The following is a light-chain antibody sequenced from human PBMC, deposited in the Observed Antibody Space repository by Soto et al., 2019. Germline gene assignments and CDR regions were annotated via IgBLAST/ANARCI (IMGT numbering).Light chain of an antibody. Sequence: DIHMTQYPSTLSASVGGRVTITCRASQSLNNYLAWYQQKPGKAPKLLIYDASTLERGVPSRFSGTGSGTEFTLTISGLQPEDFATYYCQQRFNFPRTFGPGTRVDIK. CDR1: QSLNNY. J-gene: IGKJ1*01. V-gene: IGKV1-5*01. CDR2: DAS. CDR3: QQRFNFPRT.